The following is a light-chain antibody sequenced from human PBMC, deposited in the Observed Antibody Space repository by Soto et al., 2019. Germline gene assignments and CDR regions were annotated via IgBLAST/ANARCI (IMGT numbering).Light chain of an antibody. CDR3: QQYHTSPLK. CDR2: GAS. CDR1: QSVSSSY. V-gene: IGKV3-20*01. Sequence: EIVLTQSPGTQSLSPGERATFSCRASQSVSSSYIAWYQQKRGQAPRRLIYGASIRATGIPDRFSGSGSGTDFTLTISGLEPEDFALYYCQQYHTSPLKFGQGTKVDIK. J-gene: IGKJ1*01.